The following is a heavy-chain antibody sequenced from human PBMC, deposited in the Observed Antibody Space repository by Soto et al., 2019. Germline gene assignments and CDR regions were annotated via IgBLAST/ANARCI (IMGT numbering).Heavy chain of an antibody. Sequence: GASVKVSCKASGGTFSSYAISWVRQAPGQGLEWMGGIIPIFGTANYAQKFQGRVTITADKYTSTAYMELSSLRSEDTAVYYCARDSWDSSDEGDYFDYWGQGTLVTSPQ. D-gene: IGHD3-22*01. CDR1: GGTFSSYA. CDR3: ARDSWDSSDEGDYFDY. CDR2: IIPIFGTA. V-gene: IGHV1-69*06. J-gene: IGHJ4*02.